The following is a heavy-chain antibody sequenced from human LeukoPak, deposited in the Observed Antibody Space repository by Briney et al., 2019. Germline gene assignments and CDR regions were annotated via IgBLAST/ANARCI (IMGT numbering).Heavy chain of an antibody. Sequence: GGSLRLSCAASGFTFSSYAMSWVRQAPGKGLEWVSAISGSGGSTYYADSVKRRFTISRDNSKNTLYLQMNSLRAEDTAVYYCAKDQQYRYNWNDESDWFDPWGQGTLVTVSS. CDR3: AKDQQYRYNWNDESDWFDP. CDR2: ISGSGGST. J-gene: IGHJ5*02. CDR1: GFTFSSYA. D-gene: IGHD1-1*01. V-gene: IGHV3-23*01.